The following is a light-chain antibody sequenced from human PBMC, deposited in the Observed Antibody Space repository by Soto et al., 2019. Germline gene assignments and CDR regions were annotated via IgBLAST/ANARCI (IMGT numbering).Light chain of an antibody. CDR2: AAS. Sequence: ANQLTQSPSSLSASVGDSVTITCRAGQFFRGAVAWYQQKPGKAPKLLIYAASTLESGVPSRFSGSGSGTDFTLTISSLQPEDFATYYCQQSNSFLTWTFGQGTKVEIK. J-gene: IGKJ1*01. CDR3: QQSNSFLTWT. CDR1: QFFRGA. V-gene: IGKV1-13*02.